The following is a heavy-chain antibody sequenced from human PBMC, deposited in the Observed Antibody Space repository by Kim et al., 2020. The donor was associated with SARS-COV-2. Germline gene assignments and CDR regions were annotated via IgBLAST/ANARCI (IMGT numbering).Heavy chain of an antibody. CDR3: ARWGYCNTTNCHIRGMDV. Sequence: GGSLRLSCAGAGMTFEKSAITWVRQAPGKALQWVSSISGSGGNTFYADSVKGRFSVSRDNSNNTVFLLMNDLRPDDTAVYYCARWGYCNTTNCHIRGMDV. J-gene: IGHJ6*01. CDR2: ISGSGGNT. D-gene: IGHD2-2*02. V-gene: IGHV3-23*01. CDR1: GMTFEKSA.